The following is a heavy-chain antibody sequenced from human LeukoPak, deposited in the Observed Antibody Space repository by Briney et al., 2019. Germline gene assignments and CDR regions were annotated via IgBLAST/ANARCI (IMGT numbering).Heavy chain of an antibody. D-gene: IGHD6-19*01. CDR3: VRTGYSSGWYVDYYYYYYMDV. V-gene: IGHV1-8*03. CDR1: GYTFTSYD. J-gene: IGHJ6*03. Sequence: GASVKVSCKASGYTFTSYDINWVRQATGQGLEWMGLMNPNSGNTGYAQKFQGRVTITRNTSISTAYMELSSLRSEDTAVYYCVRTGYSSGWYVDYYYYYYMDVWGKGTTVTVSS. CDR2: MNPNSGNT.